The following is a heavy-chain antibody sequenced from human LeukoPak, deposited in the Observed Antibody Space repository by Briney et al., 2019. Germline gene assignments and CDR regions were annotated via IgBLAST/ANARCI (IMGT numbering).Heavy chain of an antibody. D-gene: IGHD6-19*01. J-gene: IGHJ4*02. Sequence: SETLSLTCTVSGGSISSSSYYWGWIRQPPGKGLEWIGSIYYSGSTYYNPSLKSRVTISVDTSKNQFSLKLSSVTAADTAVYYCARGDSSDLMWGRGTLVTVSS. CDR3: ARGDSSDLM. CDR1: GGSISSSSYY. CDR2: IYYSGST. V-gene: IGHV4-39*01.